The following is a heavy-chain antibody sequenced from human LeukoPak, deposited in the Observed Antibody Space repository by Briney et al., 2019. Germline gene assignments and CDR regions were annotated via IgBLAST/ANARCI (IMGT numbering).Heavy chain of an antibody. CDR1: GGSISSNNW. D-gene: IGHD1-1*01. CDR2: IYQSRSP. J-gene: IGHJ4*02. CDR3: ARVNINNWHSCDY. Sequence: SETLSLTCAVSGGSISSNNWWGWVRQPPGKGLEWIGEIYQSRSPNYNPSLKSRVTISVDKSRNHFSLNLSSVTAADTAVYYCARVNINNWHSCDYWGQGTLVTVSS. V-gene: IGHV4-4*02.